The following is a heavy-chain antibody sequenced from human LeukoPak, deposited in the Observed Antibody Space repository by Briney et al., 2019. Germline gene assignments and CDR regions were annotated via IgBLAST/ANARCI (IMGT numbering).Heavy chain of an antibody. D-gene: IGHD2-2*01. CDR2: TYYRSKWYN. CDR1: GDSVSSNSAA. Sequence: SQTLSLTCAISGDSVSSNSAAWNWIRQSPSRGLEWLGRTYYRSKWYNDYAVSVKSRITINPDTSKNQFSLQLNSVTPEDTAVYYCARDPCSSTSCYPFFFDYWGQGTLVTVSS. J-gene: IGHJ4*02. CDR3: ARDPCSSTSCYPFFFDY. V-gene: IGHV6-1*01.